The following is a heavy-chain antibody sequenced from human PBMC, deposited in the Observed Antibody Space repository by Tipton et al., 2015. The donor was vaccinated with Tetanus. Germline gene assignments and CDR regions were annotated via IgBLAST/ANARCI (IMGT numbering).Heavy chain of an antibody. CDR2: INPDSGGT. D-gene: IGHD3-22*01. CDR3: ARDLYHYDSTGYHRRYYLDS. CDR1: GYTFTNYG. V-gene: IGHV1-2*02. Sequence: QLVQSGAEVREPGASVKVSCKAFGYTFTNYGIHWVRQAPGQGLEWLGWINPDSGGTKYTQNFQGRVTMTRDTPTTTVYLELTSLKSDDTAVYYCARDLYHYDSTGYHRRYYLDSWGQGTLVTVSS. J-gene: IGHJ4*02.